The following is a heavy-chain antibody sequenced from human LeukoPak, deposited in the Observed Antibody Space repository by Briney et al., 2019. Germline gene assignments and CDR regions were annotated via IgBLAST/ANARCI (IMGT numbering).Heavy chain of an antibody. V-gene: IGHV4-59*01. CDR3: ARGGVVPAARLRHFDY. CDR1: GGSISSYY. D-gene: IGHD2-2*01. CDR2: IYYSGST. J-gene: IGHJ4*02. Sequence: SETLSLTCTVSGGSISSYYWSWIRQPPGKGLEWIGYIYYSGSTNYNPSLKSRVTISVDTSKNQFSLKLSSVTAADTAVYYCARGGVVPAARLRHFDYWGQGTLVTVSS.